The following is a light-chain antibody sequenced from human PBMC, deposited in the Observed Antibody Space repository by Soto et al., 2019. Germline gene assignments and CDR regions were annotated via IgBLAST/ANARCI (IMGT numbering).Light chain of an antibody. CDR2: LGS. CDR3: MQALQTPIT. CDR1: QSLLHSNGYNY. Sequence: DIVMTQSPLSLPVTPGEPASISCRSSQSLLHSNGYNYLDWYLQKPGQSPQLLIYLGSNRASRVPDRVSGSGSGTDFTLKISRVEAEDVGVYYCMQALQTPITFGQGTRLEIK. J-gene: IGKJ5*01. V-gene: IGKV2-28*01.